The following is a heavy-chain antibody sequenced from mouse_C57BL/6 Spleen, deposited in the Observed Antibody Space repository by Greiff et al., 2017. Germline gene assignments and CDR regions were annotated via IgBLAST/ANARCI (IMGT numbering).Heavy chain of an antibody. CDR3: AYYYGSSNEAMDY. CDR1: GFNITDYY. V-gene: IGHV14-2*01. Sequence: VHVKQSGAELVKPGASVKLSCTASGFNITDYYMHWVKQRTEQGLEWIGRIDPEDGETKYAPKFQGKATITADTSSNTAYLQLSSLTSEDTAVYYCAYYYGSSNEAMDYWGQGTSVTVSS. CDR2: IDPEDGET. J-gene: IGHJ4*01. D-gene: IGHD1-1*01.